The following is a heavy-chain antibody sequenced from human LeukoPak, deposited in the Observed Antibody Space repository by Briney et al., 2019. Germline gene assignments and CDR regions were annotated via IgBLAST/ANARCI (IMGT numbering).Heavy chain of an antibody. CDR2: INHSGST. V-gene: IGHV4-34*01. Sequence: SETLSLTCAVYGGSFSGYYWSWIRQPPGKGLEWIGEINHSGSTNYNPSLKSRVTISVDTSKNQFSLKLSSMTAADTAVYYCARGRVLWFGELYYFDYWGQGTLVTVSS. J-gene: IGHJ4*02. D-gene: IGHD3-10*01. CDR3: ARGRVLWFGELYYFDY. CDR1: GGSFSGYY.